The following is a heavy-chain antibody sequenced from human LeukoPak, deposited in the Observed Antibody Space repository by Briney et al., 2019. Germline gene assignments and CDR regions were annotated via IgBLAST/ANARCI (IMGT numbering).Heavy chain of an antibody. Sequence: GGSLRLSCAASGFTFSDYYMSWIRQAPGKGLEWVSYISSSGSTIYSADSVKGRFTISKDNAKNSLYLQMNSLRAQDPAVYYGARGGNWNAAFDPWGQRTLVTVSS. CDR3: ARGGNWNAAFDP. D-gene: IGHD1-1*01. CDR1: GFTFSDYY. CDR2: ISSSGSTI. V-gene: IGHV3-11*01. J-gene: IGHJ5*02.